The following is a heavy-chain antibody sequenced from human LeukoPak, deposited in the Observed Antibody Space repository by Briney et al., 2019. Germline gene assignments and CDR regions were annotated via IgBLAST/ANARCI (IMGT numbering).Heavy chain of an antibody. J-gene: IGHJ4*02. CDR3: TRPRHPDYYDSSGIDY. V-gene: IGHV3-73*01. CDR2: IRSKANSYAT. Sequence: GGSLRLSCAASGFTFSGSAMHWVRQASGKGLEWVGRIRSKANSYATAYAASVKGRFTISRDDSKNTAYLQMSSLKTEDTAVYYCTRPRHPDYYDSSGIDYWGQGTLVTVSS. CDR1: GFTFSGSA. D-gene: IGHD3-22*01.